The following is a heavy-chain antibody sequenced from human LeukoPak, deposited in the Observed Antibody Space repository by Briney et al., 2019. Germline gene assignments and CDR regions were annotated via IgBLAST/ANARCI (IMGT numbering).Heavy chain of an antibody. CDR1: GGSFSGYY. CDR3: ARAVRGVIFY. J-gene: IGHJ4*02. Sequence: SETLSLTCAVYGGSFSGYYWSWIRQPPGKGLEWIGEINHSGSTNYNPSLKSRVTISVDTSKNQFSLKPSSVTAADTAVYYCARAVRGVIFYWGQGTLVTVSS. V-gene: IGHV4-34*01. CDR2: INHSGST. D-gene: IGHD3-10*01.